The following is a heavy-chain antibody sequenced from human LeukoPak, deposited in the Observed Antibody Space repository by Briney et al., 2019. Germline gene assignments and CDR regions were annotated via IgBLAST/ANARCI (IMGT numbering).Heavy chain of an antibody. CDR1: EFAFSIYA. Sequence: PGGSLRLSCAASEFAFSIYAMTWVRQAPGKGLEWVSSITGNGGVTTYADSVKGRFTVTRDNSKNTLYLQMNSLRAEDTAVYYCARDPNGDYFGAFDFWGQGTMVTVSS. V-gene: IGHV3-23*01. CDR2: ITGNGGVT. D-gene: IGHD4-17*01. J-gene: IGHJ3*01. CDR3: ARDPNGDYFGAFDF.